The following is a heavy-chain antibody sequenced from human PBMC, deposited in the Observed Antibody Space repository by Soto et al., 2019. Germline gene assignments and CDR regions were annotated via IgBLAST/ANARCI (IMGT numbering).Heavy chain of an antibody. V-gene: IGHV3-9*01. D-gene: IGHD1-1*01. CDR3: AKDKGYNWNDSPFDY. J-gene: IGHJ4*02. CDR1: GFTFDDYA. Sequence: GGSLRLSCAASGFTFDDYAMHWVRQAPGKGLEWVSGISWNSGSIGYADSVKGRFTISRDNAKNSLYLQMNSLRAEDTALYYCAKDKGYNWNDSPFDYWGQGTLVTVSS. CDR2: ISWNSGSI.